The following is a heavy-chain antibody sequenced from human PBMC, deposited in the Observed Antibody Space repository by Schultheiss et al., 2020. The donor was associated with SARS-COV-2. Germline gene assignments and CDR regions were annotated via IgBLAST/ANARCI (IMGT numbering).Heavy chain of an antibody. V-gene: IGHV5-51*01. CDR2: IYPGDSDT. D-gene: IGHD1-26*01. CDR3: ARYSGQLGRANWFDP. J-gene: IGHJ5*02. Sequence: GESLKISCKGSGYSFTSYWIGWVRQMPGKGLEWMGIIYPGDSDTRYSPSFQGQVTISADKSISTAYLQWSSLKASDTAMYYCARYSGQLGRANWFDPWGQGTLVTVSS. CDR1: GYSFTSYW.